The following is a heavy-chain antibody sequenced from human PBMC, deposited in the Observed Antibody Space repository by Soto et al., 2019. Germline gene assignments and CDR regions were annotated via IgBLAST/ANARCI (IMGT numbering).Heavy chain of an antibody. CDR3: ARRRQQLVGGFDY. V-gene: IGHV4-59*08. D-gene: IGHD6-13*01. CDR1: GGSISSYY. Sequence: SETLSLTCTVSGGSISSYYWSWIRQPPGKGLEWIGYIYYSGSTNYNPSLKSRVTISVDTSKNQFSLKLSSVTAADTAVYYCARRRQQLVGGFDYWGEGTLVTVSS. CDR2: IYYSGST. J-gene: IGHJ4*02.